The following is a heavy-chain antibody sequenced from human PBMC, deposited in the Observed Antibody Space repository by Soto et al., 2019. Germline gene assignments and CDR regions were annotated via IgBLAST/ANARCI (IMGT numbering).Heavy chain of an antibody. Sequence: SETLSLTCAVSGDSIKTETWWSWLRQLPGTGLEWIGEIKHTGDANANPALRSRVSMSVDRTKNQFFLNLRSVSAADTAVYFCAREGSLHWFESWGQGTLVTLL. CDR1: GDSIKTETW. CDR2: IKHTGDA. CDR3: AREGSLHWFES. V-gene: IGHV4-4*02. J-gene: IGHJ5*01. D-gene: IGHD2-15*01.